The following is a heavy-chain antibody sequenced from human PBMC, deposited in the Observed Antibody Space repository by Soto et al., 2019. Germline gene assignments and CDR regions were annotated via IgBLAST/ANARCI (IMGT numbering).Heavy chain of an antibody. Sequence: EVQLVESGGGLVQPGGSLKLSCAASGFTFSDSAMHWVRQASGKGLGWVGRIRNKTNNYATAYIASVKGRFTISRDDSKNTVYLQMNSLKIDDTAVYFCTSRRDWTAVDPLDYWGLGTLVTVSS. V-gene: IGHV3-73*02. D-gene: IGHD5-18*01. CDR3: TSRRDWTAVDPLDY. CDR1: GFTFSDSA. CDR2: IRNKTNNYAT. J-gene: IGHJ4*02.